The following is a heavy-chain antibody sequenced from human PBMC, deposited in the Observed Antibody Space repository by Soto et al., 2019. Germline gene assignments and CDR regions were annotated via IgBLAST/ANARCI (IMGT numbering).Heavy chain of an antibody. CDR1: GYSFTTYW. CDR3: AREKSDLELFNWLDP. Sequence: GQSLKISCEASGYSFTTYWISWVRKMPGKGLEWMGAIDPRDSYTKYSPSFQGHVTISVDKSISTAYLQWNSLKASDTAIYYCAREKSDLELFNWLDPWGQGTLVTVSS. V-gene: IGHV5-10-1*01. D-gene: IGHD1-7*01. CDR2: IDPRDSYT. J-gene: IGHJ5*02.